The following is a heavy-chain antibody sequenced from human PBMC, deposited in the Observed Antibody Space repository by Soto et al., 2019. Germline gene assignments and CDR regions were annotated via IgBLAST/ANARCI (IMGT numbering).Heavy chain of an antibody. Sequence: QVQLKESGPGLVKPSETLSLNCTVSGGPISSYYWSWIRQSPGKGLEWIGYIYYSGSTNYNPSLKSRVTISVDTFKNQFSLELSSVTAADTAVYYCARGSSGWPLSIDDWGHGTLVTVSS. CDR3: ARGSSGWPLSIDD. D-gene: IGHD6-19*01. V-gene: IGHV4-59*01. J-gene: IGHJ4*01. CDR1: GGPISSYY. CDR2: IYYSGST.